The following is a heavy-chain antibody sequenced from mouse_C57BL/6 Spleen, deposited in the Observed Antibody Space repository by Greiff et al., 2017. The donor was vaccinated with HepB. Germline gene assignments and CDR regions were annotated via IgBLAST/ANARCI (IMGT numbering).Heavy chain of an antibody. CDR2: IYPGSGNT. V-gene: IGHV1-76*01. CDR3: ARNYDYDDYFDY. CDR1: GYTFTDYY. Sequence: VKLMESGAELVRPGASVKLSCKASGYTFTDYYINWVKQRPGQGLEWIARIYPGSGNTYYNEKFKGKATLTAEKSSSTAYMQLSSLTSEDSAVYFCARNYDYDDYFDYWGQGTTLTVSS. J-gene: IGHJ2*01. D-gene: IGHD2-4*01.